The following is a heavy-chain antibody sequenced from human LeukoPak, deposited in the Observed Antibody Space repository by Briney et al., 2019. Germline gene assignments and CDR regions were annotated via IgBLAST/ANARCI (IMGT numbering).Heavy chain of an antibody. CDR1: GFTLSSNY. J-gene: IGHJ4*02. Sequence: PGGSLRLSCAASGFTLSSNYMSWVRQAPAKGLEWVSVIYSGGSTYYADSVKGRFTISRDNSKNTLYLQMNSLRAEDTAVYYCARVSGSYYGFDYWGQGTLVTVSS. CDR3: ARVSGSYYGFDY. CDR2: IYSGGST. V-gene: IGHV3-53*01. D-gene: IGHD1-26*01.